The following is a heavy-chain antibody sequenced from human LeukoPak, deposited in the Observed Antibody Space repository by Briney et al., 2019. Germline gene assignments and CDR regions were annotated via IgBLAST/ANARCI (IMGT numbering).Heavy chain of an antibody. CDR2: IYHSGST. CDR1: GYSISSGYY. J-gene: IGHJ3*02. V-gene: IGHV4-38-2*01. CDR3: ERLRWNYHDAFDI. D-gene: IGHD4-23*01. Sequence: SGTLSPTRAVSGYSISSGYYWGGTPRPPGKGREGIGNIYHSGSTYYNPTLKSRVTISVDTSKNQFSLKLSSVTAADTAVYYSERLRWNYHDAFDIWGQGTMVTVSS.